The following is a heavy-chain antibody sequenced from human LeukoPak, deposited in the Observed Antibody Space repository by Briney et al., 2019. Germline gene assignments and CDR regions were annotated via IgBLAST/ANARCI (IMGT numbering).Heavy chain of an antibody. Sequence: SDTLSLTCTVSAGSISSYYSSWIRQPPGKGLEWIGYVDYSGSTNYNPSLKSRVTISVDTSKKQFSLKLSSVTAADTAVYYCARGLGRSIDYWGQGTLVTVSS. J-gene: IGHJ4*02. D-gene: IGHD3-10*01. V-gene: IGHV4-59*08. CDR3: ARGLGRSIDY. CDR1: AGSISSYY. CDR2: VDYSGST.